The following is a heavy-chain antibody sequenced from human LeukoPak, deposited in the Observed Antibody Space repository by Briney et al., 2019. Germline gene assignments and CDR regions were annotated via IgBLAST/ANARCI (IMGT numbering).Heavy chain of an antibody. V-gene: IGHV1-2*02. J-gene: IGHJ3*02. CDR1: GYTFTGYY. CDR2: INPNSGGT. Sequence: ASVKVSCEASGYTFTGYYMHWVRQAPGQGREWMGWINPNSGGTNYAQKFQGRVTMTRDTSISTAYMELSRLRSDDTAVYYCASFLKFPAAFDIWGQGTMVTVSS. CDR3: ASFLKFPAAFDI. D-gene: IGHD2/OR15-2a*01.